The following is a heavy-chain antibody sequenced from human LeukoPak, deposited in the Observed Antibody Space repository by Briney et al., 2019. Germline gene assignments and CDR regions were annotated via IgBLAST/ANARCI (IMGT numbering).Heavy chain of an antibody. D-gene: IGHD3-3*01. J-gene: IGHJ4*02. V-gene: IGHV3-33*06. Sequence: AGSLSLSCAASGFTFSKFAMHWVRQAPGRGPEWVAVICFDGSEKYYRDSVKGRFTISRENSKNTLYLQMNGLRVDDTAVYYCVKGSNLESNWGQGTLVTVSS. CDR1: GFTFSKFA. CDR3: VKGSNLESN. CDR2: ICFDGSEK.